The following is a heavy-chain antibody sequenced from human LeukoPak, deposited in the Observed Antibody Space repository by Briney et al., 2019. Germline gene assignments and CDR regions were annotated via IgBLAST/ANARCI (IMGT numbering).Heavy chain of an antibody. Sequence: ASVKVSCKASGGTFTTYGITWVRQAPGQGLEWMGWISGYNGNTEYTQKFQGRVAMTRDTSTSTAYMELRSLRSDDTAVYYCARGLSCSGNTCYAAHFDSWGQGTLVTVSS. V-gene: IGHV1-18*01. CDR3: ARGLSCSGNTCYAAHFDS. J-gene: IGHJ4*02. CDR2: ISGYNGNT. D-gene: IGHD2-15*01. CDR1: GGTFTTYG.